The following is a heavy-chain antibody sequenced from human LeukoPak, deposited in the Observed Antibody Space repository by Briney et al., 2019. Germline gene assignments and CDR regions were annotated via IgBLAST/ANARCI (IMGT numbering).Heavy chain of an antibody. Sequence: GGSLRLSCAASGFTFSSHAMSWVRQAPGKGLEWVSAISVSGDNTYYADSVTGRFTISRDNSKNTLYLQMNSLRAEDTAVYYCARPYSSSVQRYFDYWGQGTLVTVSS. CDR2: ISVSGDNT. J-gene: IGHJ4*02. CDR3: ARPYSSSVQRYFDY. D-gene: IGHD2-2*01. CDR1: GFTFSSHA. V-gene: IGHV3-23*01.